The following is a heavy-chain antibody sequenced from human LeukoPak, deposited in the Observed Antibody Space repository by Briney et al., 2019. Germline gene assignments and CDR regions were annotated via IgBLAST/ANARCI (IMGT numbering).Heavy chain of an antibody. D-gene: IGHD3-10*01. CDR3: ATQYYYGSGSYSHIYFDY. V-gene: IGHV3-53*04. CDR2: IYSGGST. CDR1: GFTLSSNY. Sequence: GGSLRLSCAASGFTLSSNYMSWVRQAPGKGLEWVSVIYSGGSTYYADSVKGRFTISRHNSKNTLYLQMNSLRAEDTAVYYCATQYYYGSGSYSHIYFDYWGQGTLVTVSS. J-gene: IGHJ4*02.